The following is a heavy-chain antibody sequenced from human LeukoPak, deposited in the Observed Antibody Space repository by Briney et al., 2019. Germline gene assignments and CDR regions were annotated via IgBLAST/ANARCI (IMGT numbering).Heavy chain of an antibody. V-gene: IGHV6-1*01. Sequence: SQTLSLTCAISGDSVSSNSAAWNWIRQSPSRGLEWLGRTYYRSKLYNDYAVSVKSRITINPDTSKNQFSLQLNSVTPEDTAVYYCARLSVTYYYDSSGYLKYNWFDPWGQGTLVTVSS. CDR3: ARLSVTYYYDSSGYLKYNWFDP. J-gene: IGHJ5*02. D-gene: IGHD3-22*01. CDR2: TYYRSKLYN. CDR1: GDSVSSNSAA.